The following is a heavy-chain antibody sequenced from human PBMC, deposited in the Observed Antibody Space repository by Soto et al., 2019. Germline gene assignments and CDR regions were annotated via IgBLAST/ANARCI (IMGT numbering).Heavy chain of an antibody. CDR3: AHRQRTVVVGATFGL. V-gene: IGHV2-5*02. Sequence: SGPTLVNPTQTLTLTCTLSGVSLSTSGEGVGWIRQPPGKALEWLALIYWDDDKRFSPSLKSRLAITRDISKNQVVMTMTDMAPEDTAIYYCAHRQRTVVVGATFGLWGQGSQVTVSS. CDR2: IYWDDDK. D-gene: IGHD2-15*01. CDR1: GVSLSTSGEG. J-gene: IGHJ4*02.